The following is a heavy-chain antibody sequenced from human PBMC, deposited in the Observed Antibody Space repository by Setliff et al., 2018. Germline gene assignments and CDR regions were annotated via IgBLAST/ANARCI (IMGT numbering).Heavy chain of an antibody. D-gene: IGHD2-8*01. CDR3: LRLVRYCTKIACQATSGDEV. CDR1: GYTLSNSI. Sequence: GVSVKVSCKASGYTLSNSILSWVRQAPGQGLEWVGWISAYNGKTYFAQKFQDRITLTTDTSTNTGYLELRGLRSDDTAVYYCLRLVRYCTKIACQATSGDEVWGLGTLVTVSS. V-gene: IGHV1-18*01. CDR2: ISAYNGKT. J-gene: IGHJ4*02.